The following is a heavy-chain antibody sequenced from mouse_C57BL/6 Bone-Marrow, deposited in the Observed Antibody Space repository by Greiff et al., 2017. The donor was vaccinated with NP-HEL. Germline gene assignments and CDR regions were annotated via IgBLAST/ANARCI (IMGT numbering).Heavy chain of an antibody. CDR3: AREGYYDGFAY. V-gene: IGHV1-69*01. CDR1: GYTFTSYW. J-gene: IGHJ3*01. D-gene: IGHD2-4*01. CDR2: IDPSDSYT. Sequence: QVQLQQPGAELVMPGASVKLSCKASGYTFTSYWMHWVKQRPGQGLEWIGEIDPSDSYTNYNQKFKGKSTLTVDKSSSTAYMQLSSLTSEDSAVYYCAREGYYDGFAYWGQGTLVTVSA.